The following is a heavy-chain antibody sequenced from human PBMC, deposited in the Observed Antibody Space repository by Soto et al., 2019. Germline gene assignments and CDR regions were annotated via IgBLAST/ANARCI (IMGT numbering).Heavy chain of an antibody. CDR3: ARPMLVKLNRGIHY. Sequence: QVQLQESGPGLVKPSQTLSLTCTVSGGSISSGGYSWSWIRQHPGKGLEWIGYSYYSGSTYYNPTPKSRITITADTSKNQCSRKLSALTAADTAVYYCARPMLVKLNRGIHYWGQGTLVTVSS. D-gene: IGHD3-10*02. J-gene: IGHJ4*02. CDR2: SYYSGST. V-gene: IGHV4-31*03. CDR1: GGSISSGGYS.